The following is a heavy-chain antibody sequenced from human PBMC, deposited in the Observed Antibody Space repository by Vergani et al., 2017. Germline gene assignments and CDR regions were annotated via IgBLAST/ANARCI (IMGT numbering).Heavy chain of an antibody. J-gene: IGHJ1*01. V-gene: IGHV1-3*01. CDR1: GYTFTSYA. CDR3: ARDRGVVVTAPEFQH. D-gene: IGHD2-21*02. CDR2: INAGNGNK. Sequence: QVQLVQSGAEVKKPGASVKVSCKASGYTFTSYAMHWVRQAPGQRLEWMGWINAGNGNKKYSQKFQGRVTITGDTSASTAYMELSSLRAEDTAVYYCARDRGVVVTAPEFQHWGQGTLVTVSS.